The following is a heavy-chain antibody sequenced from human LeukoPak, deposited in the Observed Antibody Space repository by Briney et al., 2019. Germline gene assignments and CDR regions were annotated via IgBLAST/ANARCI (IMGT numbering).Heavy chain of an antibody. Sequence: PGGSLRLSCAASGFSFSDHYIHWVRQAPGKGLVWVSRINGVGSDRIYADSVKGRFTISRDNARNMVYLQMNSLRVEDTAMYYCVRXWDHYDFDSWGQGTLVTVSX. J-gene: IGHJ5*01. CDR3: VRXWDHYDFDS. CDR1: GFSFSDHY. CDR2: INGVGSDR. D-gene: IGHD3-3*01. V-gene: IGHV3-74*01.